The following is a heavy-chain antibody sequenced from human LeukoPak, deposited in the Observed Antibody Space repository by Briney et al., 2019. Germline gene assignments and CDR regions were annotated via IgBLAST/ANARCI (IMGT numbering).Heavy chain of an antibody. V-gene: IGHV1-18*01. CDR1: GYTFTSYG. D-gene: IGHD1-26*01. CDR3: ARDVEWVNTAWVTKRILDY. J-gene: IGHJ4*02. Sequence: GASVKVSCKASGYTFTSYGISWVRQAPGQGLEWMGWISAYNGYTNYAQKLRDRVTMTTDTTTSTAYMELRRLRSDDTVVYYCARDVEWVNTAWVTKRILDYWFRGPVVTVS. CDR2: ISAYNGYT.